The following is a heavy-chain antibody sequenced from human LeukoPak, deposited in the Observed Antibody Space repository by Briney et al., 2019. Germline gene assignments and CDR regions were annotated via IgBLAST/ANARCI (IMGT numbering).Heavy chain of an antibody. J-gene: IGHJ4*02. CDR3: ARGSYYYDISGPPGY. V-gene: IGHV3-30*02. Sequence: GGSLRLSCAASGFTFSSYGMHWVRQAPGKGLEWVAFIRYDGSNKYYADSVKGRFTISRDNSKNTLFLQMNSLTAEDTAVYYCARGSYYYDISGPPGYWGQGTLVTVPS. CDR2: IRYDGSNK. CDR1: GFTFSSYG. D-gene: IGHD3-22*01.